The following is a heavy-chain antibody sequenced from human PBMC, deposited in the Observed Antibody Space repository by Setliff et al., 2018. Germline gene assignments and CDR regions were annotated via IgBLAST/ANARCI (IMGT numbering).Heavy chain of an antibody. D-gene: IGHD6-19*01. V-gene: IGHV4-61*02. CDR3: ARWTYSSGTG. CDR2: IYTSGST. Sequence: LSLTCTVSGGSISSGSYFWSWIRQPAGKGLEWIGRIYTSGSTDYNPSLRSRVTISVDTSKNQFSLKLSSVTAADTAVYYCARWTYSSGTGWGQGTLVTVSS. J-gene: IGHJ4*02. CDR1: GGSISSGSYF.